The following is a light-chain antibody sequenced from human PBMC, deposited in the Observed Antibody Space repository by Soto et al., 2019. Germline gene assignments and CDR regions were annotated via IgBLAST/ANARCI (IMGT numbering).Light chain of an antibody. CDR2: AVT. J-gene: IGLJ1*01. V-gene: IGLV2-14*01. CDR3: SSYTSSSTL. Sequence: QSALTQPASVSGSPGQSITISCTGTSSDVGGYNYVSWYQQHPGKAPKLMIYAVTDRPSGVSSRFSGSKSGNTASLTISGLQAEDEAGYYCSSYTSSSTLFGTGTRSPS. CDR1: SSDVGGYNY.